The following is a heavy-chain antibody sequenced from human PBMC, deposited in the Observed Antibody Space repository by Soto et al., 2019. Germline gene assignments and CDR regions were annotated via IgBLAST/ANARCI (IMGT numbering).Heavy chain of an antibody. CDR3: AKGKTTGWFYFDY. CDR2: ISGSSGNST. V-gene: IGHV3-23*01. D-gene: IGHD6-19*01. CDR1: GFTSSDYA. Sequence: PGGSLRLSCAASGFTSSDYAMNWVRQAPGKGLEWVSFISGSSGNSTYYADSVKGRFTVSRDNSKNTLYLQMNSLRAEDTATYYCAKGKTTGWFYFDYWGQGTLVTVSS. J-gene: IGHJ4*02.